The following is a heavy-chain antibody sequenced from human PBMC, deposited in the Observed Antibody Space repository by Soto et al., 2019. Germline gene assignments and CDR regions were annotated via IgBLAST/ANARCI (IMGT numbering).Heavy chain of an antibody. CDR2: IIPIFGTA. J-gene: IGHJ4*02. CDR1: GGTFSSYA. Sequence: SVKVSCKASGGTFSSYAISWVRQAPGQGLEWMGGIIPIFGTANYAQKFQGRVTITADKSTSTAYMELSSLRSDDTAVYYCARDSLAARGVDYWGQGTLVTVSS. V-gene: IGHV1-69*06. CDR3: ARDSLAARGVDY. D-gene: IGHD6-6*01.